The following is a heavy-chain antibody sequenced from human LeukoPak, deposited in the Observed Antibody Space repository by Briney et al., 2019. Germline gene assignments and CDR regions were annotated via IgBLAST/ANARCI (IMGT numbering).Heavy chain of an antibody. J-gene: IGHJ6*02. CDR3: ARGRSNYYGMDV. D-gene: IGHD1-26*01. V-gene: IGHV4-59*01. CDR1: DGSINSYY. Sequence: SETLSLTCSVSDGSINSYYWNWIRRPPGKGLEWIGYIYYNGNTNYSPTLKSRVTMSVDTSKNLFSLKVSSVTAADTAVYYCARGRSNYYGMDVWGQGTTVTVSS. CDR2: IYYNGNT.